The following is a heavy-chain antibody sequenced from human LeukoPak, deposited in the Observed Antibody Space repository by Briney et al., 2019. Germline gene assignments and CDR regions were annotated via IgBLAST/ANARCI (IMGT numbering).Heavy chain of an antibody. CDR3: ATMVAGVGTY. V-gene: IGHV1-24*01. CDR2: FDPEDGET. CDR1: GYTLTELS. J-gene: IGHJ4*02. D-gene: IGHD6-19*01. Sequence: ASVKVSCKVSGYTLTELSMHWVRQAPGKGLEWMGGFDPEDGETIYAQKFQGRVTMTEDTSTSTAYMELRSWRSDDTAVYYCATMVAGVGTYWGQGPLVTVSS.